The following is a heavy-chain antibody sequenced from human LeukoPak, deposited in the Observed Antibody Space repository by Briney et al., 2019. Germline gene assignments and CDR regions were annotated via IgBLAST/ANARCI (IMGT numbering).Heavy chain of an antibody. CDR3: VRVGYSSSWYVDY. CDR1: GGTFSSYA. CDR2: IFPILGIA. V-gene: IGHV1-69*04. Sequence: SVKVSCKASGGTFSSYAISWVRPSPRQGLEWMGRIFPILGIANYAQKFQGRVTITADKSTSTAYMELSSLRAEDTAVYYCVRVGYSSSWYVDYWGQGTLVTVSS. D-gene: IGHD6-13*01. J-gene: IGHJ4*02.